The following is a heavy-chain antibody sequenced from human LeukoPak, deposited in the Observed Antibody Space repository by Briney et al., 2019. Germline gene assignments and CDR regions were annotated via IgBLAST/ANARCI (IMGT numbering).Heavy chain of an antibody. Sequence: ASVKVSCKASGYTFTGYYMHWVRQAPGQGLEWMGWINPNSGGANSAQKFLGRVSMTRDTSISTVYMDLTSLRSDDTAVYYCARDSGSSGWDPTSFLDYWSRGTVVTVSS. CDR1: GYTFTGYY. CDR2: INPNSGGA. V-gene: IGHV1-2*02. CDR3: ARDSGSSGWDPTSFLDY. J-gene: IGHJ4*02. D-gene: IGHD6-19*01.